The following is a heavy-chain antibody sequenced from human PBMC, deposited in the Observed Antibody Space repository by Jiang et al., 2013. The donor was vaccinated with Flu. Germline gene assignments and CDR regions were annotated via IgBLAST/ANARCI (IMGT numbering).Heavy chain of an antibody. CDR2: FDPEDGET. CDR3: ATGPLLGPLTPFDY. D-gene: IGHD3-16*01. J-gene: IGHJ4*02. Sequence: EVKKPGASVKVSCKVSGYTLTELSMHWVRQAPGKGLEWMGGFDPEDGETIYAQKFQGRVTMTEDTSTDTAYMELSSLRSEDTAVYYCATGPLLGPLTPFDYWGQGTLVTVSS. V-gene: IGHV1-24*01. CDR1: GYTLTELS.